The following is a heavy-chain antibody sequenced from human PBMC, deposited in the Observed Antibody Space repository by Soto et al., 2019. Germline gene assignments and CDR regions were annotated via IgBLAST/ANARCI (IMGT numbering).Heavy chain of an antibody. CDR1: GFTFSNYW. D-gene: IGHD2-15*01. CDR2: IDSDGSRI. Sequence: GGSLRLSCASSGFTFSNYWMHLVRQAPGKGLVWVSRIDSDGSRITYADFVKGRFTISRDNAKNTVYLHMNSLTAEDTAVYYCVRTSLVVAVATREDFWGQGTLVTVSS. V-gene: IGHV3-74*01. CDR3: VRTSLVVAVATREDF. J-gene: IGHJ4*02.